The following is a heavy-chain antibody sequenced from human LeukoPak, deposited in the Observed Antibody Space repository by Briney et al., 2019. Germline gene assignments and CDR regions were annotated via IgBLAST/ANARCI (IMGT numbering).Heavy chain of an antibody. CDR3: ARQNDYGDYIDY. CDR2: IYTSEST. CDR1: GGSISSYY. J-gene: IGHJ4*02. Sequence: SETLSLTCTVSGGSISSYYWSWIRQPPGKGLEGIGYIYTSESTNYNPSLKSRVPISVDTSKNQFSLKLSSVTAADTAVYYCARQNDYGDYIDYWGQGTLVTVSS. V-gene: IGHV4-4*09. D-gene: IGHD4-17*01.